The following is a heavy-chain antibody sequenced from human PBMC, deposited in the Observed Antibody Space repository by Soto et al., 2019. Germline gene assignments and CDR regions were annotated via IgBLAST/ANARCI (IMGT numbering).Heavy chain of an antibody. CDR1: VGTFSSYS. J-gene: IGHJ4*02. D-gene: IGHD1-26*01. Sequence: QVQLVQSGAEVKKPGSSVKVSCKASVGTFSSYSINWVRQAPGQGLEWKGEIIPIFGTANYAQKFQGRVTITADESTSTAYMELSSLRSEDTAVYYCARAGGRHSGGIDYWGQGTLVTVSS. CDR3: ARAGGRHSGGIDY. CDR2: IIPIFGTA. V-gene: IGHV1-69*01.